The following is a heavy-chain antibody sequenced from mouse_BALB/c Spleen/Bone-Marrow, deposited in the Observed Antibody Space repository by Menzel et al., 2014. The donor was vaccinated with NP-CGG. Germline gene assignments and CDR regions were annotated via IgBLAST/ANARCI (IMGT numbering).Heavy chain of an antibody. CDR1: GFTFSSFG. D-gene: IGHD1-1*01. V-gene: IGHV5-17*02. CDR2: ISSVCSTI. J-gene: IGHJ1*01. Sequence: EVKLMESGGGLVQPGGSRKLSCAASGFTFSSFGMHWVRQAPEKGLEWVAYISSVCSTIYYADTVKGRFTISRDNPKNTLFLQMTSLRSEDTAMYYCARRGSNHWYFDVWGAGTTVTVSS. CDR3: ARRGSNHWYFDV.